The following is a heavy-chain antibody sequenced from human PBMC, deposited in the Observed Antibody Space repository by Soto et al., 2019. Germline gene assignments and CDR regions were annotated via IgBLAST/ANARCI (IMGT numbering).Heavy chain of an antibody. CDR2: ISYDGSNN. CDR3: AKGDGAGHYDGMDV. Sequence: QVQLVESGGGVVQPGRSLTLSCAASGFTFSDNGMHWVRQAPGKGLEWVSVISYDGSNNYYADSVKGRFTISRDNSKNTMYLQMNSLRADDTAVYYCAKGDGAGHYDGMDVWGQGTTVTVSS. V-gene: IGHV3-30*18. CDR1: GFTFSDNG. J-gene: IGHJ6*02. D-gene: IGHD6-19*01.